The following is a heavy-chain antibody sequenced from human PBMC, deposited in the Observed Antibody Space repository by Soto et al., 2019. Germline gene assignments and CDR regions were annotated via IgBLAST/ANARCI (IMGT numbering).Heavy chain of an antibody. CDR3: ARLNDYVEYFQH. J-gene: IGHJ1*01. D-gene: IGHD4-17*01. CDR2: IFHSGNT. CDR1: GGSIRSSPYY. Sequence: SETLSLTCSVSGGSIRSSPYYWGWIRQPPGKGLEWIGSIFHSGNTYYNPSLQNRVTISVDTSKNKFSLQLTSVTAADTAVYYCARLNDYVEYFQHWGQGTLVTVSS. V-gene: IGHV4-39*01.